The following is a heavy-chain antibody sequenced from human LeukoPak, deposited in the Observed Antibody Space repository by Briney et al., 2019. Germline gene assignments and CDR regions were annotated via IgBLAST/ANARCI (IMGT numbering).Heavy chain of an antibody. Sequence: SETLSLTCTVSGGSISSYYWSWIRQPPGKGLEWIGYIYYSGSTNYNPSLKSRVTISVDTSKNQFSLKLSSVTAADTAVYYCARGKVDTAMAPYYYYGMDVWGQGTTVTVSS. D-gene: IGHD5-18*01. V-gene: IGHV4-59*12. CDR2: IYYSGST. CDR1: GGSISSYY. CDR3: ARGKVDTAMAPYYYYGMDV. J-gene: IGHJ6*02.